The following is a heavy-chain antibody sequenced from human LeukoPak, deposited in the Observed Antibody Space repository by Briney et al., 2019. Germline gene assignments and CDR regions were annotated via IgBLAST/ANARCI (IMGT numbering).Heavy chain of an antibody. CDR1: GGSINSYY. CDR3: ARDSMHSAYGDEY. Sequence: SETLSLTCTVSGGSINSYYWSWIRQPAGKGLELIGRIYTSGITNYNPSLKSRVTMSVDTSKNQFSLKLNSVTAADTAVYYCARDSMHSAYGDEYWGQGTLVTVSS. D-gene: IGHD1-26*01. CDR2: IYTSGIT. J-gene: IGHJ4*02. V-gene: IGHV4-4*07.